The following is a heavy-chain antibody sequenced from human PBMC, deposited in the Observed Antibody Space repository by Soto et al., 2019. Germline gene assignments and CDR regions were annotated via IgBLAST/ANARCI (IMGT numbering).Heavy chain of an antibody. CDR2: IYHSGST. D-gene: IGHD5-18*01. CDR3: AKGSYGSPGGMDV. Sequence: QVQLQESGPGLVKPSGTLSLTCAVSGGSISSSNWWSWVRQPPGKGLEWIGEIYHSGSTNYNPSLNSRVXXSXDXXKNQFSLKLSSVTAEDTAVYYCAKGSYGSPGGMDVWGQGTTGTVSS. J-gene: IGHJ6*02. V-gene: IGHV4-4*02. CDR1: GGSISSSNW.